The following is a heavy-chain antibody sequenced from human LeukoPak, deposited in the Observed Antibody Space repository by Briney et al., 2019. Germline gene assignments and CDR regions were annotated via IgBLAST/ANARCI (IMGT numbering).Heavy chain of an antibody. CDR3: ASALRIYYYFDY. CDR1: GFTFSSYG. J-gene: IGHJ4*02. Sequence: PGGSLRLSCAASGFTFSSYGMSWVCQAPGKGLEWVSAITGSGGSTYYADSVKGRFTISRDNSKNTLYLQMNSLRAEDTAVYYCASALRIYYYFDYWGQGTLVTVSS. CDR2: ITGSGGST. D-gene: IGHD1-26*01. V-gene: IGHV3-23*01.